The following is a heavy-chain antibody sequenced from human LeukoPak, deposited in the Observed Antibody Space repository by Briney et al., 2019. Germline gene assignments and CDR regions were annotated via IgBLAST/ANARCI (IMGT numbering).Heavy chain of an antibody. CDR2: ISSSSSYI. J-gene: IGHJ4*02. V-gene: IGHV3-21*01. Sequence: GGSLRLSCAASGFTFSSYSMNWVRQVPGKGLEWVSSISSSSSYIYYADSVKGRFTISRDNAKNSLYLQMNSLRAEDTAVYYCARLTSSDYGDYVTDDDWGQGTLVTVSS. CDR3: ARLTSSDYGDYVTDDD. D-gene: IGHD4-17*01. CDR1: GFTFSSYS.